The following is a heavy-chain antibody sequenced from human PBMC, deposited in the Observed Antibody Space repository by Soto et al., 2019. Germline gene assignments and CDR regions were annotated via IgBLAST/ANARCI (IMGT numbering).Heavy chain of an antibody. J-gene: IGHJ4*02. CDR3: ARGIGGSCYYN. Sequence: SETLSLTCTVSGGSISSSSYYWGWIRQPPGKGLEWIGSIYYSGSTYYNPSLKSRVTISVDTSKNQFSLKLSSVTAADTAVYYCARGIGGSCYYNWGQGTLVTVSS. CDR2: IYYSGST. V-gene: IGHV4-39*01. CDR1: GGSISSSSYY. D-gene: IGHD2-15*01.